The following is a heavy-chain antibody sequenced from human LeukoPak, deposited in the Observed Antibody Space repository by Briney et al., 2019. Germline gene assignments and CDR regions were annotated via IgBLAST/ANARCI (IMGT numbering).Heavy chain of an antibody. J-gene: IGHJ4*02. CDR3: VTGSGLGD. V-gene: IGHV3-48*03. CDR2: ISTSGRTI. D-gene: IGHD6-19*01. Sequence: GGSLRLSCAATGFSFSSYEMNWVRQGPGKGLEWLSYISTSGRTIYYADSVKGRFTISRDNAKNSLYLQMSSLRAEDTALYYCVTGSGLGDWAQGTLVTVSS. CDR1: GFSFSSYE.